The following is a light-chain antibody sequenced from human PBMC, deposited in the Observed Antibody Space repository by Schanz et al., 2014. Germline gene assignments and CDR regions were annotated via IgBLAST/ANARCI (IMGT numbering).Light chain of an antibody. CDR2: GAS. V-gene: IGKV3D-7*01. CDR1: QSLRSNS. J-gene: IGKJ4*01. CDR3: LQDFDFPLT. Sequence: IVLTQSPATLSLSPGERATLSCRASQSLRSNSLAWYQLRPGQAPRLLIYGASIRATGIPARFSGSGSGTEFTLTISSLQPEDFASYYCLQDFDFPLTFGGGTKVEIK.